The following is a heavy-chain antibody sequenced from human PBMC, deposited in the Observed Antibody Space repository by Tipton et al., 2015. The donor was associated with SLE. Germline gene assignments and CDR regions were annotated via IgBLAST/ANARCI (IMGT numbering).Heavy chain of an antibody. CDR3: ARTLQPRGLYSSSWYEDQVYFDY. Sequence: SLRLSCAASGFTFSSYWMSWVRQAPGKGLEWVANIKQDGSEKYYVDSVKGRFTISRDNAKNSLYLQMNSLRAEDTAVYYCARTLQPRGLYSSSWYEDQVYFDYWGQGTLVTVSS. V-gene: IGHV3-7*01. J-gene: IGHJ4*02. CDR2: IKQDGSEK. CDR1: GFTFSSYW. D-gene: IGHD6-13*01.